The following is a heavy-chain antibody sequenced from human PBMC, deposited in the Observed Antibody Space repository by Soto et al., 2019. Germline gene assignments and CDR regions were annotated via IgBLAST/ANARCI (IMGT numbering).Heavy chain of an antibody. V-gene: IGHV2-26*01. D-gene: IGHD3-22*01. Sequence: QVTLKESGPVLVKPTETLTLTCTVSGFSLSNARMGVSWIRQPPGKALEWLAHIFSNDEKSYSTSLKSRLTISKDTSKSQVVLTMTNMDPVDTATYYCARTSVYDSSGYYYVPFDYWGQGTLVTVSS. CDR2: IFSNDEK. J-gene: IGHJ4*02. CDR3: ARTSVYDSSGYYYVPFDY. CDR1: GFSLSNARMG.